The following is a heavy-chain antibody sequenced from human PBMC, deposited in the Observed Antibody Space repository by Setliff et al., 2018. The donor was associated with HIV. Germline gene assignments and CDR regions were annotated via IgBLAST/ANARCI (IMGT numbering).Heavy chain of an antibody. J-gene: IGHJ6*03. D-gene: IGHD1-1*01. V-gene: IGHV4-61*09. CDR1: GDSISSGGYY. CDR2: IYTSGNT. Sequence: PSETLSLTCKVSGDSISSGGYYWTWIRKPAGKGLEWIGHIYTSGNTNYNPSLKSRVSISVATSKNQFFLTLTSVTAADSAVYYCARLGEHDTGDLDVWGKGTTV. CDR3: ARLGEHDTGDLDV.